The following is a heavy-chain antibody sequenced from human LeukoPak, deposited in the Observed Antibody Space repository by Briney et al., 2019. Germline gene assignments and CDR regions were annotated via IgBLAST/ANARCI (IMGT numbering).Heavy chain of an antibody. Sequence: GGSLRLSCAASGFTFSSYAMSWVRQAPGKGLEWVSAISGSGGSTYYADSVKGRFTISRDNAKNSLYLQMNSLRAEDTAVYYCARGYYDFWSGQYFDYWGQGTLVTVSS. J-gene: IGHJ4*02. V-gene: IGHV3-23*01. CDR3: ARGYYDFWSGQYFDY. D-gene: IGHD3-3*01. CDR1: GFTFSSYA. CDR2: ISGSGGST.